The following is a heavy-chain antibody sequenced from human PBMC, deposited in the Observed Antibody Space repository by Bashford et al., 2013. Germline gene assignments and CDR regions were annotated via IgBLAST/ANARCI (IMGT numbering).Heavy chain of an antibody. Sequence: VRQASQEGGWSGSSAISGSSGSTYYADSVKGRFTISRDNSKYTLYLQMNSLRAEDTAVYYCAKDRDDYGDPDAFNIWGQGTMVTVSS. V-gene: IGHV3-23*01. J-gene: IGHJ3*02. CDR2: ISGSSGST. D-gene: IGHD4-17*01. CDR3: AKDRDDYGDPDAFNI.